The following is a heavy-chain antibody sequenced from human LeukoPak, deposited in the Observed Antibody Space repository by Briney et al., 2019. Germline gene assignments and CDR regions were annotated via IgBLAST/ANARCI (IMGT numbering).Heavy chain of an antibody. CDR1: GFTFSSYA. CDR2: ISYDGSNK. J-gene: IGHJ5*02. CDR3: ARDPANDNWFDL. Sequence: GGSLRLSCAASGFTFSSYAMHWVRRAPGKGLEWVAVISYDGSNKYYADSVKGRFTISRDNSKNTLYLQMNSLRAEDTAVYYCARDPANDNWFDLWGQGTLVTVSS. D-gene: IGHD2-2*01. V-gene: IGHV3-30*04.